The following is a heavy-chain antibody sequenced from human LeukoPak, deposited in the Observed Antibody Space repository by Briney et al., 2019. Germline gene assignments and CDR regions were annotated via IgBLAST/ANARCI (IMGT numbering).Heavy chain of an antibody. CDR3: TRDTGYCSSTSCYYYYYYYMDV. J-gene: IGHJ6*03. V-gene: IGHV3-49*04. CDR1: GFTFGDYA. D-gene: IGHD2-2*01. CDR2: IRSKAYGGTT. Sequence: PGGSLGLSCTASGFTFGDYAMSWVRQAPGKGLEWVGFIRSKAYGGTTEYAASVKGRFTISRDDSKSIAYLQMNSLKTEDTAVYYCTRDTGYCSSTSCYYYYYYYMDVWGKGTTVTVSS.